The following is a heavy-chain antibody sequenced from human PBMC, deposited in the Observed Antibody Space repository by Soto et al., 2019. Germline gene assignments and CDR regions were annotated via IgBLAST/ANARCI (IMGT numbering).Heavy chain of an antibody. CDR3: ARQVSSGGDWFDP. Sequence: QVQLVESGGGVVQPGRSLRLSCAASGFTFSSYGMHWVRQGPGKGLEWVAVIWYDGSNKYYADSVKGRFTISRDNSKNTLYLQMNSLRAEDTAVYYCARQVSSGGDWFDPWGQGTLVTVSS. D-gene: IGHD6-19*01. V-gene: IGHV3-33*01. CDR2: IWYDGSNK. J-gene: IGHJ5*02. CDR1: GFTFSSYG.